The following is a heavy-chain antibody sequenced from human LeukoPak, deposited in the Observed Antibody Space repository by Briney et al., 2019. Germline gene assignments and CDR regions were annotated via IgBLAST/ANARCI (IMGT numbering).Heavy chain of an antibody. J-gene: IGHJ4*02. CDR2: ISWNSGSI. D-gene: IGHD5-18*01. CDR3: AKDMRGYSYGQAPFDY. Sequence: GRSLRLSCAASGFIFDDYAMHWVRQAPGKGLEWVSGISWNSGSIGYADSVKGRFTISRDNAKNSLYLQMNSLRAEDTALYYCAKDMRGYSYGQAPFDYWGQGTLVTVSS. V-gene: IGHV3-9*01. CDR1: GFIFDDYA.